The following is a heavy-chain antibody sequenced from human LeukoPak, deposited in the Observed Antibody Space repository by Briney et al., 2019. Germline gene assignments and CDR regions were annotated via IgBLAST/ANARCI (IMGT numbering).Heavy chain of an antibody. CDR2: ISSSSSYI. J-gene: IGHJ4*02. V-gene: IGHV3-21*01. CDR3: AADCCPFDY. D-gene: IGHD2-21*02. CDR1: GFTFSTYW. Sequence: GGSLRLSCSASGFTFSTYWMSWVRQAPGKGLEWVSSISSSSSYIYYADSVKGRFTISRDNAKNSLYLQMNSLRAEDTAVYYCAADCCPFDYWGQGTLVTVSS.